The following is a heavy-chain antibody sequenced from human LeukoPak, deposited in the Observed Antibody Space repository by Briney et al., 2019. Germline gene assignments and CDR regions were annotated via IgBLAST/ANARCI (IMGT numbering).Heavy chain of an antibody. CDR1: GGSISSSSYY. D-gene: IGHD3-3*01. J-gene: IGHJ4*02. V-gene: IGHV4-39*07. CDR2: IYYSGST. Sequence: SETLSLTCTVSGGSISSSSYYWGWIRQPPGKGLEWIGSIYYSGSTYYNPSLKSRVTISVDTSKNQFSLKLSSVTAADTAVYYCARVGDFWSGYYTGANNYFDYWGQGTLVTVSS. CDR3: ARVGDFWSGYYTGANNYFDY.